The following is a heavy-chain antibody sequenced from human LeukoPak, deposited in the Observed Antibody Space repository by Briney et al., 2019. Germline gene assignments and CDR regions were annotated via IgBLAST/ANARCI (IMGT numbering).Heavy chain of an antibody. J-gene: IGHJ5*02. CDR2: IKQDGSEQ. V-gene: IGHV3-7*01. Sequence: GGSLRLSCAASGFTFSRNWMSWVRQAPGKGLEWVANIKQDGSEQYYVDSVKGRFTIFRDNTKNSVFLQMNSLRVEDTAMYHCVRTAIAANWFDPSGQGTLVTVSS. CDR3: VRTAIAANWFDP. D-gene: IGHD2-15*01. CDR1: GFTFSRNW.